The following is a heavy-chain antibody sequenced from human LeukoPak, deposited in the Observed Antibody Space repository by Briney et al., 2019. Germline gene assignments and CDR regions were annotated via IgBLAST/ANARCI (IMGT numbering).Heavy chain of an antibody. V-gene: IGHV3-7*01. CDR2: IKQDGSEK. Sequence: GGSLRLSCAASGFTFSTSWMSWFRQAPGKGLEWVANIKQDGSEKYYVDSVKGRFTISRDNAKNSLYLQMNSLRAEDTAVYYCARDTPYGDIITDYWGQGTLVTVSS. CDR3: ARDTPYGDIITDY. J-gene: IGHJ4*02. CDR1: GFTFSTSW. D-gene: IGHD2-15*01.